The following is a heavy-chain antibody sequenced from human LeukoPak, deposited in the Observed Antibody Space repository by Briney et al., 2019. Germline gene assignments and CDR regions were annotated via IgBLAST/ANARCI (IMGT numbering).Heavy chain of an antibody. CDR1: GGSISSGGYY. J-gene: IGHJ5*02. Sequence: PSQTLSLTRTVSGGSISSGGYYWSWIRQHPGKGLEWIGYVYYSGSTYYNPSLKSRVSISVDKSKNQFSLKLSSVTAADTAVYYCARDVGVLRYFDWSEHNWFDPWGQGTLVTVSS. CDR2: VYYSGST. D-gene: IGHD3-9*01. CDR3: ARDVGVLRYFDWSEHNWFDP. V-gene: IGHV4-31*03.